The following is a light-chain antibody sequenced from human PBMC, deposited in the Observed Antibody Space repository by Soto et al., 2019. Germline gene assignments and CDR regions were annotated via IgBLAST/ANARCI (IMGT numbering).Light chain of an antibody. CDR3: SSYTSSSTLV. V-gene: IGLV2-14*01. CDR1: SSDVGGYNY. Sequence: QSVLTQPASVSGSPGQSITISCTGTSSDVGGYNYVSWYQQHPGKATKLMIYEVSNRPSGVSNRFSGSKSGNTASLTISGLKAEDEAAYYCSSYTSSSTLVFGTGTTVTVL. CDR2: EVS. J-gene: IGLJ1*01.